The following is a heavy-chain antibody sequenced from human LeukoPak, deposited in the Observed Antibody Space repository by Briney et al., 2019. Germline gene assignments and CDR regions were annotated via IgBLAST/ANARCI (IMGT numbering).Heavy chain of an antibody. Sequence: GGSLRLSCSASGFTFSSYWMHWVRQAPGKGLVWVSRINTDGSSTSYADSVKGRFTISRDNAKNTLYLQMNSLRAEDTAVYYCARDRYCSSTSCYHAFDIWGQGTMVTVSS. CDR3: ARDRYCSSTSCYHAFDI. CDR1: GFTFSSYW. V-gene: IGHV3-74*01. J-gene: IGHJ3*02. D-gene: IGHD2-2*01. CDR2: INTDGSST.